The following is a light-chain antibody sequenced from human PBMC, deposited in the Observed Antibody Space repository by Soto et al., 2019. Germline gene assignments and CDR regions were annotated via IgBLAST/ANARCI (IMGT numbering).Light chain of an antibody. J-gene: IGLJ2*01. CDR2: EVS. CDR3: SSYAGSNNVV. CDR1: SSDVGGYNY. V-gene: IGLV2-8*01. Sequence: QSALTQPPSASGSPGQSVTISCTGTSSDVGGYNYVSWYQQHPGKAPKLMIYEVSKRPSGVPDRCSGSKSGNTASLTVSALQAEDEADYYCSSYAGSNNVVFGGGTKLTVL.